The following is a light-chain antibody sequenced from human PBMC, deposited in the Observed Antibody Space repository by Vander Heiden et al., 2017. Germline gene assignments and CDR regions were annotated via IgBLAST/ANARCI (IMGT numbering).Light chain of an antibody. V-gene: IGKV3-20*01. Sequence: EIVLTQFPGTLSLSPGERATLSCRASQSVSSSYLAWYQQKLGQAPRLLIYGASSRATGIPDRFSGSGSGRDFTLTISRLEAEDFAVYYCQQYSNSPLTFGGGTKVEIK. CDR2: GAS. CDR1: QSVSSSY. J-gene: IGKJ4*01. CDR3: QQYSNSPLT.